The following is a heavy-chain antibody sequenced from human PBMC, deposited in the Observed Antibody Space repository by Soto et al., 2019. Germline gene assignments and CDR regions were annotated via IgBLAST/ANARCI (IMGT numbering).Heavy chain of an antibody. D-gene: IGHD3-22*01. CDR2: IYYSGNT. Sequence: PSETLSLTCTVSGASISSGDYYWTWIRQPPGKGLEWIGSIYYSGNTYYNPSLKSRVTISVDPSNNQFSLKLSSVTAADTAVYYCARASYDSGTYYLDYWGQGTLVTVSS. CDR1: GASISSGDYY. V-gene: IGHV4-30-4*01. J-gene: IGHJ4*02. CDR3: ARASYDSGTYYLDY.